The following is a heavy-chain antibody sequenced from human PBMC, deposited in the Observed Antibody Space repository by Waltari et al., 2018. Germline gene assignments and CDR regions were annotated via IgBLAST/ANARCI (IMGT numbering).Heavy chain of an antibody. Sequence: QGKLVEDGGGVVQAGTSLRLSCEASGVFFRSYGRHWVRQAPGKGLDWLTSIWYDGTDKKYADSVKGRFTISRDNSKNTLYLDMNNLRPEDTGLYYCARDMVLSDVGALDMWGQGTMVTVSS. J-gene: IGHJ3*02. CDR2: IWYDGTDK. CDR3: ARDMVLSDVGALDM. CDR1: GVFFRSYG. V-gene: IGHV3-33*01. D-gene: IGHD2-8*01.